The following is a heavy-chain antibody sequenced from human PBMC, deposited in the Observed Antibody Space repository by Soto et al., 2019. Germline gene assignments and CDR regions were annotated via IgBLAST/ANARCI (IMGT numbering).Heavy chain of an antibody. CDR3: ARVRLGVTTRLFDY. D-gene: IGHD6-25*01. Sequence: GGSLRLSCAASGLTFSDHYMDWVRQAPGKGLEWVGRIKNKANSYTTEYAASVKGRFTISRGDSKNSLDLQMNSLKTEDTAVYYCARVRLGVTTRLFDYWGQGTLVTVSS. CDR2: IKNKANSYTT. J-gene: IGHJ4*02. V-gene: IGHV3-72*01. CDR1: GLTFSDHY.